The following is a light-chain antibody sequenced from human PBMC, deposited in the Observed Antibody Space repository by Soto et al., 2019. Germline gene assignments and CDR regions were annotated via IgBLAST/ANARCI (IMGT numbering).Light chain of an antibody. V-gene: IGKV1-5*01. CDR2: DAS. CDR3: QQYNSYSWT. CDR1: QSVGGW. J-gene: IGKJ1*01. Sequence: DIQLTQSPSTLSASAGHTVAVTCRASQSVGGWLAWYQQKPGGAPKLLIYDASALPRGVPSRFSGSGSGTKFTLTIASLQPDDFATYYCQQYNSYSWTFGQGTKVDIK.